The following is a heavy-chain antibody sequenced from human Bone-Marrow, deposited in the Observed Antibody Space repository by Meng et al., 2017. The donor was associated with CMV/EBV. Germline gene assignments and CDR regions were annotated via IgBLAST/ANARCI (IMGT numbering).Heavy chain of an antibody. CDR3: ARDWEGRYVEWIFQAFDY. CDR1: TFTSFG. Sequence: TFTSFGISWGRQAPGQGLEWMGWISAYNGNTNYAQKFQGRLTMTTDPSTSTAHMELRSLTSDDTAVYSCARDWEGRYVEWIFQAFDYWGQGTLVTVSS. D-gene: IGHD3-3*01. CDR2: ISAYNGNT. V-gene: IGHV1-18*01. J-gene: IGHJ4*02.